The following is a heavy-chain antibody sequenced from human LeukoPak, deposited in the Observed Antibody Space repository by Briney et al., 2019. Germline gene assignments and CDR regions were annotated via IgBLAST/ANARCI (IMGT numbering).Heavy chain of an antibody. D-gene: IGHD6-19*01. J-gene: IGHJ4*02. Sequence: PSESLSLTCAVSGGSISSGGYSWSWIRQPPGKGLEWIGYIYHSGSTNYNPSLKSRVTISVDTSKNQFSLKLSSVTAADTAVYYCARGGGQQWLPIDYWGQGTLVTVSS. CDR2: IYHSGST. CDR1: GGSISSGGYS. CDR3: ARGGGQQWLPIDY. V-gene: IGHV4-30-2*01.